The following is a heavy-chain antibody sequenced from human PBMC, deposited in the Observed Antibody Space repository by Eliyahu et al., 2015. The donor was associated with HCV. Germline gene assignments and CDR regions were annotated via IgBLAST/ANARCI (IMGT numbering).Heavy chain of an antibody. CDR1: GGSISSGXYY. CDR3: ARDQLGTYYYDSSGPNWFDP. CDR2: IYTSGST. J-gene: IGHJ5*02. V-gene: IGHV4-61*02. D-gene: IGHD3-22*01. Sequence: QVQLQESGPGLVKPSQTLSLTCTVSGGSISSGXYYWSXXRQPAGKGLEWIGRIYTSGSTNYNPSLKSRVTISVDTSKNQFSLKLSSVTAADTAVYYCARDQLGTYYYDSSGPNWFDPWGQGTLVTVSS.